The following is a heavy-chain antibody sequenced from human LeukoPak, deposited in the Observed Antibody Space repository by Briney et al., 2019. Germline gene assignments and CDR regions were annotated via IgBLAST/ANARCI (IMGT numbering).Heavy chain of an antibody. CDR2: IYYSGST. V-gene: IGHV4-39*01. CDR3: ARLNGGYNSLYNWFDP. J-gene: IGHJ5*02. CDR1: GGSISSNTYY. Sequence: SETLSLTRTVSGGSISSNTYYWGWIRQPPGKGLEWIGSIYYSGSTYYNPSLKSRVTISVDTSKNQFSLKLSSVTAADTAVYYCARLNGGYNSLYNWFDPWGQGTLVTVSS. D-gene: IGHD6-13*01.